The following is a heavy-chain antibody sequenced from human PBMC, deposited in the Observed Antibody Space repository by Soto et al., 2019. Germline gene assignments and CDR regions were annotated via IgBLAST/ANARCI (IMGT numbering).Heavy chain of an antibody. V-gene: IGHV4-59*01. J-gene: IGHJ4*02. CDR3: ARASVSARCGPFDY. CDR1: SPSPGTNY. D-gene: IGHD2-21*02. Sequence: SQTLSLTCTVASPSPGTNYCSWIRQPPGRVLEWIGHVYYSGTTNYNASLKSRVTISVDTARNYFSLKLTSVTAADTAVYYCARASVSARCGPFDYWGQGTLVTVSS. CDR2: VYYSGTT.